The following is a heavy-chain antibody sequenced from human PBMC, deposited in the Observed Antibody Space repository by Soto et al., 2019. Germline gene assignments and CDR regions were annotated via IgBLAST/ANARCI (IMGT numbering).Heavy chain of an antibody. J-gene: IGHJ6*02. V-gene: IGHV2-70*04. CDR1: GFSLSGTGKR. CDR3: ARAFYGMDV. Sequence: GPTLMNPTHTLTLTCTVSGFSLSGTGKRVTWIRQPPGKALEWLARIDWGDTKLYSTSLKTRLTISKDTSKNQVVLTMTNMDPADTATYYCARAFYGMDVWGQGTTVTVS. CDR2: IDWGDTK.